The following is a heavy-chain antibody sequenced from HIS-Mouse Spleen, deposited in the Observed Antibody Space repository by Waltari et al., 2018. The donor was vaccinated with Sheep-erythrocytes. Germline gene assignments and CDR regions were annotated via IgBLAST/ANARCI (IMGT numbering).Heavy chain of an antibody. Sequence: QVQLVQSGAEVKKPGASVKVSCKASGYTFTSYDINWVRQATGQGLEWMGWMNPNSGNTGFGQRFQGRVTMTRNTSISTAYMELSSLRSEDTAVYYCARRYYDFWSGYYDAFDIWGQGTMVTVSS. J-gene: IGHJ3*02. CDR3: ARRYYDFWSGYYDAFDI. CDR2: MNPNSGNT. V-gene: IGHV1-8*01. D-gene: IGHD3-3*01. CDR1: GYTFTSYD.